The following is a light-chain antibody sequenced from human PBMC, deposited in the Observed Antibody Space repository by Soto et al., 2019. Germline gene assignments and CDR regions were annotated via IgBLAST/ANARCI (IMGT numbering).Light chain of an antibody. CDR3: LQYNDWPPKQYT. CDR1: QSVSSD. CDR2: GAS. V-gene: IGKV3-15*01. J-gene: IGKJ2*01. Sequence: EIVMTQSPATLSVSPGERVTLSCRASQSVSSDLAWYQYKPGQAPRLLIYGASTRATGTPARFSGSGSGTEFSLSISSLQSEDFEVYYCLQYNDWPPKQYTFGQGTKLEIK.